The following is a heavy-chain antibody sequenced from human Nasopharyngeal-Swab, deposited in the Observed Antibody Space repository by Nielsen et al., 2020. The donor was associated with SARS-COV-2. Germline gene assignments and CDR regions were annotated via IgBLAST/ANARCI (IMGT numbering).Heavy chain of an antibody. D-gene: IGHD1-26*01. V-gene: IGHV3-73*01. Sequence: GESLKISCAASGFSFSVSSLNWVRQASGKGLEWVGRIRSKVNSYATTYGVSVKGRFTISRDDSKNTAYLQMNSLKTEDTAVYYCARVNSISGSYYDAIDIWGQGTMVTVSS. CDR2: IRSKVNSYAT. CDR1: GFSFSVSS. CDR3: ARVNSISGSYYDAIDI. J-gene: IGHJ3*02.